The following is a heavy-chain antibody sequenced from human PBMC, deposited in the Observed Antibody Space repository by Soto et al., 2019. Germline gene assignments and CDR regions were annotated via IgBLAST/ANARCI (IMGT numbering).Heavy chain of an antibody. J-gene: IGHJ6*02. CDR1: GYSFTSDW. D-gene: IGHD3-3*01. V-gene: IGHV5-10-1*01. CDR3: ARLRNDFWSGYHTMDV. Sequence: GESLKISCKAFGYSFTSDWISWVRQMPGKGLEWMGNIDPGNSYTDYSPSFQGHVTISADKSITTVYLQWNSLKAPDTAIYYCARLRNDFWSGYHTMDVWGQGTTVTVSS. CDR2: IDPGNSYT.